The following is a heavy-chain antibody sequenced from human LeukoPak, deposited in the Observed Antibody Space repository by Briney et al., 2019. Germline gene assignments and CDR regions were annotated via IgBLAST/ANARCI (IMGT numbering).Heavy chain of an antibody. V-gene: IGHV4-39*07. Sequence: SETLSLTCTVSGGSISSGNYYWGWIRQPPGKGPHWIGSIYYSGSTYFSPSLKSRVTISADTSKNRFSLKLSSVTAADTAVYYCARGYCSSTSCYIDYWGQGTLVTVSS. J-gene: IGHJ4*02. CDR2: IYYSGST. CDR1: GGSISSGNYY. D-gene: IGHD2-2*02. CDR3: ARGYCSSTSCYIDY.